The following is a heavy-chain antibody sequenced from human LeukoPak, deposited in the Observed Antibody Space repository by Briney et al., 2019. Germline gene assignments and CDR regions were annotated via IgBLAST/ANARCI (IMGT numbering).Heavy chain of an antibody. V-gene: IGHV1-8*02. J-gene: IGHJ6*02. D-gene: IGHD6-13*01. CDR3: ARVIGSSWPTYYYYGMDV. CDR1: GGTFSSYA. Sequence: ASVKVSCKASGGTFSSYAISWVRQATGQGLEWRGWMNPNSGNTGYAQKFQGRVTMTRNTSISTAYMELSSLRSEDTAVYCCARVIGSSWPTYYYYGMDVWGQGTTVTVSS. CDR2: MNPNSGNT.